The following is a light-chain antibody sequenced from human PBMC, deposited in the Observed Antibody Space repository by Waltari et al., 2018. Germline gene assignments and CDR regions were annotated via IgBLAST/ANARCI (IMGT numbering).Light chain of an antibody. CDR3: SSYAGSNFVV. Sequence: QSALAQPPSPSGSPGQSVTISCPGTSIHVGGYNYFPWYQQPPGQAPKLMIYEVSKRPSGVPDRFSGSKSGNTASLTVSGLQAEDEAAYYCSSYAGSNFVVFGGGTKVTVL. CDR2: EVS. CDR1: SIHVGGYNY. J-gene: IGLJ2*01. V-gene: IGLV2-8*01.